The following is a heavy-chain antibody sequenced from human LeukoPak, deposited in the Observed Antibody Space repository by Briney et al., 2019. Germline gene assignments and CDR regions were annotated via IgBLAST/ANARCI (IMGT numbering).Heavy chain of an antibody. Sequence: PGGSLRLSCAASGFTFSSYDMHWVRQATGKGLEWVSGIGTAGDTYYPGSVKGRFTISRDNAKNSLYLQMNSLRADDTALYYCARGRYYYYMDVWGKGTTVTVSS. CDR2: IGTAGDT. CDR3: ARGRYYYYMDV. V-gene: IGHV3-13*01. J-gene: IGHJ6*03. CDR1: GFTFSSYD.